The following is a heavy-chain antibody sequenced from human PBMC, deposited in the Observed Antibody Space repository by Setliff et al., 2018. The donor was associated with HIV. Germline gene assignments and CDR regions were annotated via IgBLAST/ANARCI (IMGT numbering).Heavy chain of an antibody. CDR3: ARDHCSSSGCYEYSYYGMDV. Sequence: GASVKVSCKASGYTFTGYYMHLVRQAPGQGLEWMGWINPNSGGTTYAQKFQGRVTMTRDTSISTADMEVSRLRSDDTAVYYCARDHCSSSGCYEYSYYGMDVWGQGTTVTVSS. V-gene: IGHV1-2*02. CDR2: INPNSGGT. D-gene: IGHD2-2*01. CDR1: GYTFTGYY. J-gene: IGHJ6*02.